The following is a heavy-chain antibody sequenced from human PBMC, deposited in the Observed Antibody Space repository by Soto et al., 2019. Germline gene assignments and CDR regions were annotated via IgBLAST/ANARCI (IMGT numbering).Heavy chain of an antibody. D-gene: IGHD3-16*01. Sequence: SVKVSCKASGYTFTRYGISWVRQAPGQGLEWMGWIDAYNGKTYYEQKLQGRVTMTTDTSTSTAYMELRSLRSDDTALYYCARGITFGGVLNGMDVWGQGTTVTVSS. J-gene: IGHJ6*02. CDR3: ARGITFGGVLNGMDV. CDR2: IDAYNGKT. CDR1: GYTFTRYG. V-gene: IGHV1-18*01.